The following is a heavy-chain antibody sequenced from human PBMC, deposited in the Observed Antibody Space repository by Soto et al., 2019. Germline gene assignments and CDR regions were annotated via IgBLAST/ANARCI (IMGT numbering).Heavy chain of an antibody. D-gene: IGHD3-3*01. CDR1: GYTFTSYG. CDR3: ARGDYDFWSGYYSRVPNWSHP. CDR2: ISAYNGNT. J-gene: IGHJ5*02. Sequence: GASVKVSCKASGYTFTSYGMSWERQAPGQGLEGMGWISAYNGNTNYAQKLQGRVTMTTDTSTSTAYMELRSLRSDDTAVYYCARGDYDFWSGYYSRVPNWSHPWGQGTLVTVYS. V-gene: IGHV1-18*04.